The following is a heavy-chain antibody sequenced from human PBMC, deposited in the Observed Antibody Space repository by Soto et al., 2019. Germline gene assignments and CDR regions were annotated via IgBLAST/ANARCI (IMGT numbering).Heavy chain of an antibody. J-gene: IGHJ4*02. CDR1: GFSLSTTRVG. CDR2: LYWDDDN. CDR3: AHSKTSGMRYYFDY. Sequence: QITLKESGPTLVKPTQTLTLTCTFSGFSLSTTRVGVGWIRQPPGEALEWLALLYWDDDNLYSPSLKRRLTITKDTSKTQVVLTLTNMDPVDTATYYCAHSKTSGMRYYFDYWGQGTLVTVSS. V-gene: IGHV2-5*02.